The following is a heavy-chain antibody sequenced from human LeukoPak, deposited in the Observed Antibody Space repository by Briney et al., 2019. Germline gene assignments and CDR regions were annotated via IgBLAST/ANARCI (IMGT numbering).Heavy chain of an antibody. D-gene: IGHD3-10*02. J-gene: IGHJ3*02. CDR1: GGSISSSSYY. Sequence: SETLSLTCTVSGGSISSSSYYWGWIRQPPGKGLEWIGSIYYSGSTYYNPSLKSRVTISVDTSKNQFSLKLSSVTAADTAVYYCARDLWARITMSYDAFDIWGQGTMVTVSS. CDR2: IYYSGST. V-gene: IGHV4-39*07. CDR3: ARDLWARITMSYDAFDI.